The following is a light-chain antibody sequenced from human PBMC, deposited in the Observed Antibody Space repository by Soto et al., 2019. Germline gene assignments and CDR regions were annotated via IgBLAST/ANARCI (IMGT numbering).Light chain of an antibody. Sequence: DIQMTQSPSSLSASVGDIVTLSCRASQGISNNLAWIQQKPGKVPRSLIYGASSLQSGVSSRFSGSGSGTDFTLTINNLQPEDFATYYCQQYKSYPISFGGGTKVDIK. CDR1: QGISNN. CDR2: GAS. J-gene: IGKJ4*01. CDR3: QQYKSYPIS. V-gene: IGKV1-16*01.